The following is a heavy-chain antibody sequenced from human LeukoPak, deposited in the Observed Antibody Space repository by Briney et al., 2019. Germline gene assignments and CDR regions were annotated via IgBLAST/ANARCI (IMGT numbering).Heavy chain of an antibody. CDR1: GGSISSGGYY. V-gene: IGHV4-30-4*08. CDR3: ARDWYYYYGMDV. J-gene: IGHJ6*02. CDR2: IYYSGST. Sequence: SQTLSLTCTVPGGSISSGGYYWSWIRQHPGKGLEWIGYIYYSGSTYYNPSLKSRVTISVDTSKNQFSLKLSSVTAADTAVYYCARDWYYYYGMDVWGQGTTVTVSS.